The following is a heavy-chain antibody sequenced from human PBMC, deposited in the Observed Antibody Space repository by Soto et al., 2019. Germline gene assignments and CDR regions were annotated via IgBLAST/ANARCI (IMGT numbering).Heavy chain of an antibody. CDR2: IYYRGST. V-gene: IGHV4-31*03. D-gene: IGHD1-1*01. CDR3: ARENMATQSFDC. CDR1: GGSISNGGYY. Sequence: SETLSLTCIVSGGSISNGGYYWSWIRQHPGKGLEWIAYIYYRGSTYYNPSLKSRVTISVDTSKNQFSLKLSSVTAADTAVYYCARENMATQSFDCWGQGALVTVSS. J-gene: IGHJ4*02.